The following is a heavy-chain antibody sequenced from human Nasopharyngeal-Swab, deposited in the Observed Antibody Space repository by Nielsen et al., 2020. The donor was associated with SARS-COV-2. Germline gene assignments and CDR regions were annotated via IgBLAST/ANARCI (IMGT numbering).Heavy chain of an antibody. CDR2: IYYSGST. CDR3: ARHVGGSYGRDFDY. D-gene: IGHD1-26*01. Sequence: SETPSLTCTVSGGSISSSSYYWGWIRQPPGKGLEWIGSIYYSGSTYYNPSLKSRVTISVDTSKNQFSLKLSSVTAADTAVYYCARHVGGSYGRDFDYWGQGTLVTVSS. CDR1: GGSISSSSYY. J-gene: IGHJ4*02. V-gene: IGHV4-39*01.